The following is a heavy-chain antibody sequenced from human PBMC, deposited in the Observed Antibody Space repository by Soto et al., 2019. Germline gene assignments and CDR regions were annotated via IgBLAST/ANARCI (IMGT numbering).Heavy chain of an antibody. Sequence: QVQLQESGPGLVKPSETLSLTCTVSDDSISIYYWSWIRQAPGKGLEWIGYIYFTGSTNSGSTNYNPSLKSLVTMSVDTSKNQFSLKLSSVTAADTAGYYCARYVDTASQTDAFDIWGQGTMVTVSS. J-gene: IGHJ3*02. D-gene: IGHD5-18*01. CDR1: DDSISIYY. CDR3: ARYVDTASQTDAFDI. CDR2: IYFTGSTNSGST. V-gene: IGHV4-59*01.